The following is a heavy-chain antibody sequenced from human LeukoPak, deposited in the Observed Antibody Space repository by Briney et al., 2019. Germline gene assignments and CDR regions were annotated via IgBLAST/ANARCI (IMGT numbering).Heavy chain of an antibody. J-gene: IGHJ6*03. CDR2: INHSGST. CDR1: GFTVSRNY. D-gene: IGHD2-21*02. V-gene: IGHV4-34*01. CDR3: ARVSDLAYCGGDCYSPDYYYMDV. Sequence: GSLRLSCAASGFTVSRNYMSWIRQPPGKGLEWIGEINHSGSTNYNPSLKSRVTISVDTSKNQFSLKLSSVTAADTAVYYCARVSDLAYCGGDCYSPDYYYMDVWGKGTTVTVSS.